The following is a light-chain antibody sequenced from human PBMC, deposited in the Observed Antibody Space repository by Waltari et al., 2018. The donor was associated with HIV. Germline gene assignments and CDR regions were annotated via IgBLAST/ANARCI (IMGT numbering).Light chain of an antibody. CDR1: SNDIGLYNY. J-gene: IGLJ2*01. CDR2: EVS. CDR3: SSFAGNDFFV. V-gene: IGLV2-8*01. Sequence: QSVLTQPPSASGSPGETVTLSCTGTSNDIGLYNYVSWFQQHPGKVHKLVMFEVSQRPSGVPDRFSGSKSGYTASLTVSGLQPDDEADYFCSSFAGNDFFVFGGGTRLTVL.